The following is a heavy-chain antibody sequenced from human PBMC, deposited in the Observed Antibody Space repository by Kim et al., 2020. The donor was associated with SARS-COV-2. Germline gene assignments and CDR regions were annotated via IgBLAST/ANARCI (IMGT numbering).Heavy chain of an antibody. Sequence: GGSLRLSCAASGFTFSSYAMSWVRQAPGKGLEWVSAISGSGGSTYYADSVKGRFTISRDNSKNTLYLQMNSLRAEDTAVYYCAKGITMIVGRLIPLDYWGQGTLVTVSS. J-gene: IGHJ4*02. V-gene: IGHV3-23*01. CDR2: ISGSGGST. D-gene: IGHD3-22*01. CDR3: AKGITMIVGRLIPLDY. CDR1: GFTFSSYA.